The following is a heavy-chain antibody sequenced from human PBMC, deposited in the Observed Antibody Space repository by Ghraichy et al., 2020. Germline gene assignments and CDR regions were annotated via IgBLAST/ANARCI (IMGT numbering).Heavy chain of an antibody. Sequence: ASVKVSCKASGYTFTSYVIHWVRQAPGQRLEWLGWINAGKGNTKYSQKFQGRVTISWDTSASTAYMDLSSLTSEDTAVYYCARDPSRLPGWFDSWGQGALVTVSS. CDR1: GYTFTSYV. J-gene: IGHJ5*01. CDR3: ARDPSRLPGWFDS. D-gene: IGHD3-10*01. CDR2: INAGKGNT. V-gene: IGHV1-3*01.